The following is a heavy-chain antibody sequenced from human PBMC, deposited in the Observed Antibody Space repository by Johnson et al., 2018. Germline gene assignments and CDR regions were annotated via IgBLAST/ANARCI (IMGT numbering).Heavy chain of an antibody. CDR2: ISGSGGST. J-gene: IGHJ3*02. D-gene: IGHD7-27*01. Sequence: VQLQESGPGLVKPSETLSLTCTVSGGSISSYYWSWVRQAPGKGLEWVSAISGSGGSTYYADSVRGRFTISRDNSKNSLYRQMNSRRSEDTAVYYCSRGELGDAFDIGGQGTMVTVSS. V-gene: IGHV3-23*01. CDR3: SRGELGDAFDI. CDR1: GGSISSYY.